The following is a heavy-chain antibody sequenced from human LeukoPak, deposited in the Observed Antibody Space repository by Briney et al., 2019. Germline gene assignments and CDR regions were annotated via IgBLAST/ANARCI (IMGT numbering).Heavy chain of an antibody. V-gene: IGHV3-21*01. CDR2: ITSSSSYI. Sequence: GESLRLSCVASGFTFNTYNMNWVRQAPGKGLEWVSSITSSSSYIYYADSVKGRFTISRDNAKSSLYLQMNSLRAEDTAVYYCARNDDYGDLTFDYWGQGTLVTVSS. CDR1: GFTFNTYN. J-gene: IGHJ4*02. D-gene: IGHD4-17*01. CDR3: ARNDDYGDLTFDY.